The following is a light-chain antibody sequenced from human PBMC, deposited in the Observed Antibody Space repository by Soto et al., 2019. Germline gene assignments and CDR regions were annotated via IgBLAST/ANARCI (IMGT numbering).Light chain of an antibody. CDR1: QSVSNN. J-gene: IGKJ1*01. V-gene: IGKV3D-15*01. CDR2: GAS. CDR3: HQYNNWSWT. Sequence: EIVLTQSPGTLSLSPGERATLSCRASQSVSNNYLAWYQQKPGQAPRLLIYGASNRATGIPDRFSGSGSGTEFTLTISSLQSEDLAVYYCHQYNNWSWTFGQGTKVDIK.